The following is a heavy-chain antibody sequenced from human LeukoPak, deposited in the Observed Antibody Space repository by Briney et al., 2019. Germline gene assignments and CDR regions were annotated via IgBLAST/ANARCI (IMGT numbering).Heavy chain of an antibody. Sequence: ASVKVSCKASGYTFTTYDINWVRQATGQGLEWMGWMNPNSGNTGYTQKFQGRVTMTRNTSISTAYMELSSLRSEDTAVYYCARGRGSGPEENWFDPWGQGTLVTVSS. J-gene: IGHJ5*02. D-gene: IGHD6-19*01. V-gene: IGHV1-8*01. CDR1: GYTFTTYD. CDR3: ARGRGSGPEENWFDP. CDR2: MNPNSGNT.